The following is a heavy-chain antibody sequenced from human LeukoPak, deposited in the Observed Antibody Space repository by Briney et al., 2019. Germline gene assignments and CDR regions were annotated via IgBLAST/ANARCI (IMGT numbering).Heavy chain of an antibody. CDR1: GFTFSGSA. V-gene: IGHV3-23*01. J-gene: IGHJ4*02. Sequence: GGSLRLSCAASGFTFSGSAMSWVRQAPGEGLEWVSLISYSGANSYYTDSVRGRFTISRDNSKSTLYLQMNSLRAEDTALYYCAKRHYFDYWGQGTLVTVSS. CDR2: ISYSGANS. CDR3: AKRHYFDY.